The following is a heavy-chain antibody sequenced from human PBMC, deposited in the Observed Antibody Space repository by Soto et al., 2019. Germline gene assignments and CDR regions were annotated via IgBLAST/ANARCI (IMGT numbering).Heavy chain of an antibody. CDR3: ARVAAMVFFDY. CDR1: GGSFSGYY. CDR2: INHSGST. V-gene: IGHV4-34*01. D-gene: IGHD5-18*01. Sequence: SETLSLTCAVYGGSFSGYYWSWIRQPPGKGLEWIGEINHSGSTNYNPSLKSRVTISVDTSKNQFSLKLSSVTAADTAVYYCARVAAMVFFDYWGQGTLVTVSS. J-gene: IGHJ4*02.